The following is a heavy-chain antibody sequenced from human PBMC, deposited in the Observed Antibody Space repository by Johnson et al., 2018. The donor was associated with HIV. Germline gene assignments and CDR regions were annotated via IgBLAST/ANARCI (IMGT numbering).Heavy chain of an antibody. Sequence: QLVESGGGLVKPGGSLRLSCAASGYTFSDYYMSWIRQAPGKGLEWMAVISYDGSNKYYADSVKGRFTISRDNSKNTLYLQMNSLRAEETAVYYCASSLSSRSHDAFDMWGQGTMVTVSS. D-gene: IGHD6-13*01. V-gene: IGHV3-30*03. CDR2: ISYDGSNK. CDR1: GYTFSDYY. CDR3: ASSLSSRSHDAFDM. J-gene: IGHJ3*02.